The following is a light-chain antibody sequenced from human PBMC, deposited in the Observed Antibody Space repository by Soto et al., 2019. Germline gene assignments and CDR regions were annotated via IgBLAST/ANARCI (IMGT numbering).Light chain of an antibody. CDR2: END. CDR3: ATWDSRLSAGL. V-gene: IGLV1-51*02. Sequence: QSVLTQPPSVSAAPGQKVTISCSGSSSNTGNNYVSWYQQLPGAAPKLLIYENDKRPSGIPDRFSGSKSGTSATLGITGLQTGDEADYYCATWDSRLSAGLFGTGTKLTVL. J-gene: IGLJ1*01. CDR1: SSNTGNNY.